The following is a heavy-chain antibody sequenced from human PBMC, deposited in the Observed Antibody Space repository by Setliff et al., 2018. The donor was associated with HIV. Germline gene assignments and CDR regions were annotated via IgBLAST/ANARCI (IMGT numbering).Heavy chain of an antibody. Sequence: GGSLRLSCAASGFTFSSYAMHWVRQAPGRGLEYVSAISSDGGSTYYANSVKGRFTISRDNSKNTLYLQMGGLRAEDTAVYFCARGRGESRTNYFDYWGQGTLVTVSS. CDR1: GFTFSSYA. J-gene: IGHJ4*02. CDR2: ISSDGGST. V-gene: IGHV3-64*01. CDR3: ARGRGESRTNYFDY.